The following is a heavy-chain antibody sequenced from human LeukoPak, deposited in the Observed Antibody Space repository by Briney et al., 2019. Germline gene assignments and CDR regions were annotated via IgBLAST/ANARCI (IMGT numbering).Heavy chain of an antibody. Sequence: GASVKVSCKASGYTFTGYDINWVRQATGQGLEWMGWMNPNSGNTGYAQKLQGRVTMTRNTSISTAYMELSSLRPEDTAVYYCARGLGMATNRGVYWGQGTLVTVSS. CDR2: MNPNSGNT. J-gene: IGHJ4*02. CDR1: GYTFTGYD. CDR3: ARGLGMATNRGVY. V-gene: IGHV1-8*01. D-gene: IGHD5-24*01.